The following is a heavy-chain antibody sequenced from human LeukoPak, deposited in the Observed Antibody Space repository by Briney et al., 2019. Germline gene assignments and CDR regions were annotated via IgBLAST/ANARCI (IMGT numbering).Heavy chain of an antibody. CDR2: INPSGGST. J-gene: IGHJ6*02. CDR1: GYTFTSYY. Sequence: EASVKVSCKASGYTFTSYYMHWVRQAPGQGLEWMGIINPSGGSTSYAQKFQGRVTMTRDTSTSTVYMELSSLRSEDTAVYYCARVVNDYGDLVYSRDYYGMDVWGQGTTVTVSS. D-gene: IGHD4-17*01. CDR3: ARVVNDYGDLVYSRDYYGMDV. V-gene: IGHV1-46*01.